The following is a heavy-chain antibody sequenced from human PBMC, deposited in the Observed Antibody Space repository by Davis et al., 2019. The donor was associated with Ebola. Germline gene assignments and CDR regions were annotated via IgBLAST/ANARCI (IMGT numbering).Heavy chain of an antibody. Sequence: ASVKVSCKASGYTFTGSYMLWVRQAAGQGLEWMGWINPNSGGTNYAQKFQGWVTMTRDTSISTAYMELSRLRSDDTAVYYCARVGTTVTTFDYWGQGTLVTVSS. CDR3: ARVGTTVTTFDY. V-gene: IGHV1-2*04. D-gene: IGHD4-17*01. CDR1: GYTFTGSY. CDR2: INPNSGGT. J-gene: IGHJ4*02.